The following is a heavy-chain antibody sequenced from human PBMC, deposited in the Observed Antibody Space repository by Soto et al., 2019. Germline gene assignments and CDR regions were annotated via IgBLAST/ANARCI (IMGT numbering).Heavy chain of an antibody. V-gene: IGHV3-48*01. CDR1: GFTFSSYS. J-gene: IGHJ4*02. D-gene: IGHD2-15*01. Sequence: GGSLRLSCAASGFTFSSYSMNWVRQAPGNGLEWVSYISSSSSTIYYADSVKGRFTISRDNAKNSLYLQMNSLRAEDTAVYYCARDLPISGLRGYCSGGSCSFDYWGQGTLVTVSS. CDR2: ISSSSSTI. CDR3: ARDLPISGLRGYCSGGSCSFDY.